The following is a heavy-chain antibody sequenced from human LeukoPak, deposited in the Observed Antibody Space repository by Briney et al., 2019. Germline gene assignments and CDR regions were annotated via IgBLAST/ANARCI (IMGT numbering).Heavy chain of an antibody. V-gene: IGHV4-4*02. J-gene: IGHJ4*02. D-gene: IGHD3-22*01. CDR1: GDSINSLDL. CDR2: MYLSGTT. Sequence: PSQTLSLTCTVSGDSINSLDLWSWVRQPPGKGLEWIGEMYLSGTTHSNPSVKSRVTISIDKSRNQFFLNLSSVTAADTAVYYCAGLVGRYSSGLYYYYFDYWGQGTLVTVSS. CDR3: AGLVGRYSSGLYYYYFDY.